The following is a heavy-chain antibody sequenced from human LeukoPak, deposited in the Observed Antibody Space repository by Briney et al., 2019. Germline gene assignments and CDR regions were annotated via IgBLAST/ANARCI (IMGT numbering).Heavy chain of an antibody. J-gene: IGHJ6*04. CDR2: IYSGGST. CDR1: GFTVSSNY. CDR3: ARDSRYFDFSYYYYGMDA. Sequence: PGGSLRLSCAASGFTVSSNYMSWVRQAPGKGLEWVSVIYSGGSTYYADSVKGRFTISRDNSKNTLYLQMNSLRAEDTAVYYCARDSRYFDFSYYYYGMDAWGKGTTVTVSS. D-gene: IGHD3-9*01. V-gene: IGHV3-53*01.